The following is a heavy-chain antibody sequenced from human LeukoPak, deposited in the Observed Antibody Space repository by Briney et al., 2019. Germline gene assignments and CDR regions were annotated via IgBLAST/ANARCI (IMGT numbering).Heavy chain of an antibody. CDR2: FDPEDGET. CDR3: ATPQNYYGSGSYFDY. CDR1: GYTLTELS. Sequence: GASVKVSCKVSGYTLTELSMHWVRQAPGKGLEWMGGFDPEDGETIYAQKFQGRVTMTEDTSTDTAYMELSSLRSEDTAVYYCATPQNYYGSGSYFDYWGQGTLVTVSS. J-gene: IGHJ4*02. D-gene: IGHD3-10*01. V-gene: IGHV1-24*01.